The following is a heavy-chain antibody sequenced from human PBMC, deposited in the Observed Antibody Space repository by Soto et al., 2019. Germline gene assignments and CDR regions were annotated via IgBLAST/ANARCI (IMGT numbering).Heavy chain of an antibody. D-gene: IGHD3-10*01. CDR3: ASRRITMVRGVIGAFDI. V-gene: IGHV1-18*01. Sequence: ASVKVSCKASGYTFTSYGISWVRQAPGQGLEWMGWISAYNGNTNYAQKLQGRVNMTTDTSTSTAYMELRSLRSDDTAVYYCASRRITMVRGVIGAFDIWGQGTMVTVSS. J-gene: IGHJ3*02. CDR2: ISAYNGNT. CDR1: GYTFTSYG.